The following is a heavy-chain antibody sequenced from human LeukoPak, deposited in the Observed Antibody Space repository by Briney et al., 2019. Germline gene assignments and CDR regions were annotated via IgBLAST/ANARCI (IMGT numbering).Heavy chain of an antibody. CDR2: ISSSSSYI. J-gene: IGHJ4*02. V-gene: IGHV3-21*01. Sequence: GSLRLSCAASGFTFSSFAMSWVRQAPGKGLEWVSSISSSSSYIYYADSVKGRFTISRDNAKNSLYLQMNSLRAEDTAVYYCARGRGYSYGFSFDYWGQGTLVTVSS. CDR1: GFTFSSFA. CDR3: ARGRGYSYGFSFDY. D-gene: IGHD5-18*01.